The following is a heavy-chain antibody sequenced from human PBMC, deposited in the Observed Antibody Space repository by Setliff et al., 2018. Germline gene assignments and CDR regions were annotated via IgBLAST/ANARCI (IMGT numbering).Heavy chain of an antibody. CDR1: GYSISSGYY. J-gene: IGHJ6*03. Sequence: SETLSLTCTVSGYSISSGYYWSWIRQPAGKGLEWIGRIYPSGSANYNPSLKSRVTMSIDTSKNQFSLKLNSVTAADMAVYYCAREQWLDPPGYYYMDVWAKGTTVTVSS. V-gene: IGHV4-4*07. CDR3: AREQWLDPPGYYYMDV. CDR2: IYPSGSA. D-gene: IGHD6-19*01.